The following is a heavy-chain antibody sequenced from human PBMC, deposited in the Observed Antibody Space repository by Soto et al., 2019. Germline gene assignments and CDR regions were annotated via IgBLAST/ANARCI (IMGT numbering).Heavy chain of an antibody. CDR3: AKDSSIAARRSWFDP. J-gene: IGHJ5*02. CDR2: ISSNGGST. CDR1: GFTFSTYA. Sequence: GGSLRLSCAASGFTFSTYAMTWVRQAPGKGLEWVSAISSNGGSTYYADSARGRFTISRDNSKNTLYLQMNSLRAEDTAVYYCAKDSSIAARRSWFDPWGQGTLVTVSS. D-gene: IGHD6-6*01. V-gene: IGHV3-23*01.